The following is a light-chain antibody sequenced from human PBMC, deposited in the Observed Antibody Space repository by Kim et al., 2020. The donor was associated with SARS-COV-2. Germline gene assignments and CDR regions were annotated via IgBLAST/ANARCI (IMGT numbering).Light chain of an antibody. CDR3: QQRSNALT. V-gene: IGKV3-11*01. CDR2: DAS. J-gene: IGKJ5*01. Sequence: SLSPGERATLSCRASQSVSSYLAWYQQKPGQAPRLLIYDASNRATGIPARFSGSGSGTDFTLTISSLEPEDFAVYYCQQRSNALTFGQGTRLEIK. CDR1: QSVSSY.